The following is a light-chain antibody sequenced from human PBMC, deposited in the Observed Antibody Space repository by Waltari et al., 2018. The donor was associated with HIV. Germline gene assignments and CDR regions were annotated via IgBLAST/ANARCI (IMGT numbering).Light chain of an antibody. CDR2: GAS. V-gene: IGKV3-20*01. Sequence: EMVLTQSPATLSLSPGDRATLSCRASQTLTSLSLAWYQQKIGQAPRLLSYGASSSATGIPDRFSGSGSGTDFSLNITSLQPEDFAMYFCQQYGRSPTAFGGGTKVEIK. CDR3: QQYGRSPTA. J-gene: IGKJ4*01. CDR1: QTLTSLS.